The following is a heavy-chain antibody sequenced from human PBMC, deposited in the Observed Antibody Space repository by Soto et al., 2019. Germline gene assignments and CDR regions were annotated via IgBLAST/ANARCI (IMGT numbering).Heavy chain of an antibody. CDR1: GYTFTSYG. CDR2: ISAYNGNT. Sequence: GASVKVSCKASGYTFTSYGISWVRQAPGQGLEWMGWISAYNGNTNYAQKLQGRVTMTTDTSTSTAYMELRSLRSDDTAVYYCARGGGDCSSTSCYFGWFDHWGQGTLVTVSS. V-gene: IGHV1-18*04. J-gene: IGHJ5*02. CDR3: ARGGGDCSSTSCYFGWFDH. D-gene: IGHD2-2*01.